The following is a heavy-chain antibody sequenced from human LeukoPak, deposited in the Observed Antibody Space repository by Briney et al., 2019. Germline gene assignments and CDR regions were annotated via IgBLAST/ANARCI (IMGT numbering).Heavy chain of an antibody. Sequence: KPSETLSLTCTVSGGSISSYYWSWIRQPPGKGLEWIGYIYYSGSTNYNPSLKSRVTISVDTSKNQFSLKLSSVTAADTAVYYCARVYSSGWYGKDWLFDIWGQGTMVTVSS. J-gene: IGHJ3*02. V-gene: IGHV4-59*08. CDR3: ARVYSSGWYGKDWLFDI. D-gene: IGHD6-19*01. CDR1: GGSISSYY. CDR2: IYYSGST.